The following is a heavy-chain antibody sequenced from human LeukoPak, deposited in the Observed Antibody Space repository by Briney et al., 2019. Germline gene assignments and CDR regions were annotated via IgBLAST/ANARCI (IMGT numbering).Heavy chain of an antibody. D-gene: IGHD3-10*01. Sequence: ASVKVSCKASGGTFSSYAISWVRQAPGQGLEWMGRIIPILGIANYAQKLQGRVTITADKSTSTAYMELSSLRSEDTAVYYCASRGSGSSDYWGQGTLVTVSS. J-gene: IGHJ4*02. CDR1: GGTFSSYA. CDR2: IIPILGIA. V-gene: IGHV1-69*04. CDR3: ASRGSGSSDY.